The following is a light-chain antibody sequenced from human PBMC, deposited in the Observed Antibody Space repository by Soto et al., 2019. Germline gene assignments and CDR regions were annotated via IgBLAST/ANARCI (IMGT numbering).Light chain of an antibody. CDR3: QQSYNTPLT. J-gene: IGKJ4*01. CDR2: AAS. Sequence: DIQMTQSPSSLSASVGDRVTITCRASQSISSYLNWYQQKPGKAPKLLIYAASSLQSGVPSRFSGSGSGTDFTLTISSLPPEDFATYFCQQSYNTPLTFGGGTNVQIK. CDR1: QSISSY. V-gene: IGKV1-39*01.